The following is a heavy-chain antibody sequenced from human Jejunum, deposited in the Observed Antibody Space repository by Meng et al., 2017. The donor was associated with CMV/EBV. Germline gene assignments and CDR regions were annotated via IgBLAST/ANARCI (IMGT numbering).Heavy chain of an antibody. D-gene: IGHD2-2*02. CDR1: A. J-gene: IGHJ5*02. CDR2: SMTGCGRT. V-gene: IGHV1-69*05. CDR3: ARARSCSSPVCYKVALGWFDP. Sequence: AISCVRQTRGQGLEWMGGSMTGCGRTNYAQKFQGKHTISTDESTNTAYMEMTNLRSEGTASDYTARARSCSSPVCYKVALGWFDPWGQGTLVTVSS.